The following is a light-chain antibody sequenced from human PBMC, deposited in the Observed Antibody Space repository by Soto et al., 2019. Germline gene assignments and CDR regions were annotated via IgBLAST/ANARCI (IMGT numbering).Light chain of an antibody. CDR1: QSVSTY. Sequence: VLTESQATLSLTPGEGATVSCWASQSVSTYLAWYQQKPGQAPRLLIYYISTRATGIPARFSGSGSGTDFTLTISSLKSEDSEVYYCQQHNQWPITFGQGTRLEIK. CDR3: QQHNQWPIT. V-gene: IGKV3-11*01. J-gene: IGKJ5*01. CDR2: YIS.